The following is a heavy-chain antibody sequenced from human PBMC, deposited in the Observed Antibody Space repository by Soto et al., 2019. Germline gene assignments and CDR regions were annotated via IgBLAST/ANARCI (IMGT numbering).Heavy chain of an antibody. J-gene: IGHJ4*02. CDR3: AREDSGSYLVY. Sequence: SETLSLTCTVSCGSISSYYWSWIRQPPGKGLEWIGYIYYSGSTNYNPSLKSRVTISVDTSKNKFSLKLSSVTAADTAVYYCAREDSGSYLVYWGQGTMVTVSS. CDR2: IYYSGST. CDR1: CGSISSYY. V-gene: IGHV4-59*01. D-gene: IGHD1-26*01.